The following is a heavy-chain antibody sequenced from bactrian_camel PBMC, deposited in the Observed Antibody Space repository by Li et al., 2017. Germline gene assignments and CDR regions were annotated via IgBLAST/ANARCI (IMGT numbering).Heavy chain of an antibody. CDR1: VYTTGFWC. CDR3: AAAPFGSWYCPFFEFND. D-gene: IGHD6*01. CDR2: VDGDDPT. J-gene: IGHJ4*01. Sequence: QLVESGGGTVQHGESRRLSCTSNVYTTGFWCMAWFRHGRGKQGEGIAVVDGDDPTRVEDSVKDRFTITKDIAKDTLYLQLSSLKPEDTAMYYCAAAPFGSWYCPFFEFNDWGRGTQVTVS. V-gene: IGHV3S53*01.